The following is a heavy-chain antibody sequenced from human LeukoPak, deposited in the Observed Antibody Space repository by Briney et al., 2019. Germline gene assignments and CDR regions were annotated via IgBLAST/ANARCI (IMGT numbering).Heavy chain of an antibody. Sequence: ASVTVSCKASGYTFTGYYMHWVRQAPGQGLEWMGWINPNSGGTNYAQKFQGRVTMTRDTSISTAYMELSRLRSDDTAVYYCARDTDYYDSSGYYEHVFDYWGPGTLVTVSS. J-gene: IGHJ4*02. CDR1: GYTFTGYY. CDR3: ARDTDYYDSSGYYEHVFDY. D-gene: IGHD3-22*01. CDR2: INPNSGGT. V-gene: IGHV1-2*02.